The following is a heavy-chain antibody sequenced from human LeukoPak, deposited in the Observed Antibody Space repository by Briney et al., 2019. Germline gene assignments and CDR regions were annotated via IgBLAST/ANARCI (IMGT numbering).Heavy chain of an antibody. CDR1: GFTFSSYA. CDR3: AKLPNTGSYFYY. Sequence: GGSLRLSCAASGFTFSSYAMSWVRQAPGKGLEWVSVISASDSSTYYADSVKGRFSISRDNSKNTLYLQMNSLKAEDTAIYYCAKLPNTGSYFYYWGQGTLVTVPS. V-gene: IGHV3-23*01. CDR2: ISASDSST. D-gene: IGHD1-26*01. J-gene: IGHJ4*02.